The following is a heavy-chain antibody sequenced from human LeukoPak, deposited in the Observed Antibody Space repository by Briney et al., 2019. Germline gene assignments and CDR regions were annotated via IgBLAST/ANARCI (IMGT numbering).Heavy chain of an antibody. J-gene: IGHJ4*02. CDR2: INHSGST. CDR1: GGSFSGYC. Sequence: SETLSLTCAVYGGSFSGYCWSWIRQPPGKGLEWIGEINHSGSTNYNPSLKSRVTISVDTSKNQFSLKLGSVTAADTAVYYCASRLNYDFWSGYIYYFDYWGQGTLVTVSS. V-gene: IGHV4-34*01. D-gene: IGHD3-3*01. CDR3: ASRLNYDFWSGYIYYFDY.